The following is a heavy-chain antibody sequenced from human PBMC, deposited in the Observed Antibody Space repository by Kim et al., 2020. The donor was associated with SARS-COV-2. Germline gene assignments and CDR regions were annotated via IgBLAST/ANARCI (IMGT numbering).Heavy chain of an antibody. Sequence: GGSLRLSCAASGFTFSSYGMHWVRQAPGKGLEWVAVISYDGSNKYYADSVKGRFTISRDNSKNTLYLQMNSLRAEDTAVYYCAKDGGFTMIVVSYFDYWGQGTLVTVSS. D-gene: IGHD3-22*01. CDR1: GFTFSSYG. CDR2: ISYDGSNK. CDR3: AKDGGFTMIVVSYFDY. V-gene: IGHV3-30*18. J-gene: IGHJ4*02.